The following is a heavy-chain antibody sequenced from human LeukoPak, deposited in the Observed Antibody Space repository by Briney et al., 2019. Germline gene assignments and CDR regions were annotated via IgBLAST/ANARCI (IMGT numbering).Heavy chain of an antibody. CDR1: GGTFSSYA. D-gene: IGHD3-3*01. J-gene: IGHJ6*03. V-gene: IGHV1-69*13. CDR3: ASSYDFWSGYLSYIPQRYYYYYYMDV. Sequence: EASVKVSCKASGGTFSSYAISWVRQAPGQGLEWMGGIIPIFGTANYAQEFQGRVTITADESTSTAYMELSSLRSEDTAVYYCASSYDFWSGYLSYIPQRYYYYYYMDVWGKGTTVTVSS. CDR2: IIPIFGTA.